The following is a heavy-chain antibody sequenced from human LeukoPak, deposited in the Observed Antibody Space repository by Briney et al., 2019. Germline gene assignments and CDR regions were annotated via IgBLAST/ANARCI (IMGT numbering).Heavy chain of an antibody. CDR2: IYSSGST. V-gene: IGHV4-59*08. D-gene: IGHD3-22*01. CDR1: GGSISRYY. Sequence: PSETLSLTCTVSGGSISRYYWSWIRQPPGKGLEWIGYIYSSGSTNYDPSLKSRVTMSVDTSKNLFSLKLNSVTAADTAVYYCARHGSSSVYSQFDYWGQGTLVTVSS. J-gene: IGHJ4*02. CDR3: ARHGSSSVYSQFDY.